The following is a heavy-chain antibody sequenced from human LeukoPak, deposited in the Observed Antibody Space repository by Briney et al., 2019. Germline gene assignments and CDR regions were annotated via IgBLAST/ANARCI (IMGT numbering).Heavy chain of an antibody. CDR2: IKQDGSEK. Sequence: GGSLRLSCAASGFTFSSYWMSWVRQAPGEGLEWVANIKQDGSEKYYVDSVKGRFTISRDNAKNSLYLQMNSLRAEDTAVYYCARDETYYDILTGYYALEYFQHWGQGTLVTVSS. CDR1: GFTFSSYW. D-gene: IGHD3-9*01. J-gene: IGHJ1*01. V-gene: IGHV3-7*03. CDR3: ARDETYYDILTGYYALEYFQH.